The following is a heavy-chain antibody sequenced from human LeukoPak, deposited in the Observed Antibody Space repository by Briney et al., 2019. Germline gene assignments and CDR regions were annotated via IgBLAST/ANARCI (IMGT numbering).Heavy chain of an antibody. Sequence: GGSLRLSCAASGSTFSSYWMSWVRQAPGKGLEWVANIKQDGSEKYYVDSVKGRFTISRDNAKNSLYLQMNSLRAEDTAVYYCARDGVAGTSRVGNFDYWGQGTLVTVSS. CDR2: IKQDGSEK. D-gene: IGHD1-7*01. CDR1: GSTFSSYW. J-gene: IGHJ4*02. V-gene: IGHV3-7*01. CDR3: ARDGVAGTSRVGNFDY.